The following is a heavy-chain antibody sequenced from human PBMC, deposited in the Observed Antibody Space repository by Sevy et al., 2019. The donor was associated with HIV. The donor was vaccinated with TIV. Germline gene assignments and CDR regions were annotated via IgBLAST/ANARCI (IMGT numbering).Heavy chain of an antibody. D-gene: IGHD3-10*02. CDR2: ISSDGINH. CDR1: GFAFQTFG. J-gene: IGHJ4*02. CDR3: TKESLRGTYIRGDFDH. V-gene: IGHV3-33*03. Sequence: GGSRRLSCSAFGFAFQTFGMHWVRQAPGKGPEWVAVISSDGINHNYADAVKGRFTISRDNSKNQVFLQMNSLRPNDTAVYFCTKESLRGTYIRGDFDHWGQGALVTVSS.